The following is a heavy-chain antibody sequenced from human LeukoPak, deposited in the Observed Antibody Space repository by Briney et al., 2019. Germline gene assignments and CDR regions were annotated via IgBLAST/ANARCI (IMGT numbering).Heavy chain of an antibody. CDR1: GGSFSGYY. V-gene: IGHV4-34*01. CDR2: INHSGST. CDR3: ARTYGDYGYNYYFDY. Sequence: SETLSLTCAVYGGSFSGYYWSWIRQPPGKGLEWIGEINHSGSTNYNPSLKSRVTISVDTSKNQFSLKLSSVTAADTAVYYCARTYGDYGYNYYFDYWGQGTLVTVSS. J-gene: IGHJ4*02. D-gene: IGHD4-17*01.